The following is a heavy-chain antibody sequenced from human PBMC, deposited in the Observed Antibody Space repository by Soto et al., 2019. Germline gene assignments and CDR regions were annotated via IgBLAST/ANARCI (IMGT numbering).Heavy chain of an antibody. Sequence: GGSLRLSCAASGFPLSTYGMTLVRQAPGKGLEWVSAITGTGGNTYYVDSVKGRFTSSRDNSKNMLYLQMNSLRVEDTAVYYCARIRGYWYGLDVWGQGTTVTVSS. J-gene: IGHJ6*02. CDR3: ARIRGYWYGLDV. CDR1: GFPLSTYG. V-gene: IGHV3-23*01. CDR2: ITGTGGNT.